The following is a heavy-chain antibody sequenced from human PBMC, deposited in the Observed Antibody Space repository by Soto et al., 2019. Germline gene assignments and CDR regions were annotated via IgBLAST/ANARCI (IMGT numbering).Heavy chain of an antibody. CDR1: GFPFSDYY. J-gene: IGHJ5*02. Sequence: GSLSLFCAASGFPFSDYYMTWIRQAPGKGLEWVSYISSSGSALQYADSVKGRFTISRDNARNSVFLQMNSLRVEDTAMYYCARDSPGGFNWFDPWGQGTLVTVSS. CDR2: ISSSGSAL. CDR3: ARDSPGGFNWFDP. D-gene: IGHD3-16*01. V-gene: IGHV3-11*01.